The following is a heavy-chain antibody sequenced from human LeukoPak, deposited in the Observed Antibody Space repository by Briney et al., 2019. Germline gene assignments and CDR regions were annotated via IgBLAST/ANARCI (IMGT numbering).Heavy chain of an antibody. CDR3: ERDRSSSRDLDN. D-gene: IGHD6-13*01. J-gene: IGHJ4*02. CDR1: GFTFSDYS. V-gene: IGHV3-21*01. Sequence: PGGSLRLSCAASGFTFSDYSMNWVRQAPGKGLEWLSCIGSSTSSHIYYADSVRGRFTIFRDNAKNSLYLQMNGLRPEDTAVYYCERDRSSSRDLDNWGQGTLVTVSS. CDR2: IGSSTSSHI.